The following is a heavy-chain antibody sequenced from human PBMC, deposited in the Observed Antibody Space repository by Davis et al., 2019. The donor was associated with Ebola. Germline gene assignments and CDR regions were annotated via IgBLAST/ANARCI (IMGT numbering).Heavy chain of an antibody. CDR2: IYPGDYSV. Sequence: GESLKIPCKGSGYSFPTFWVGWVRQIPGKGLEGVGNIYPGDYSVRYSPSFRGQVPISVDTISAGRSITTDHLRWDSLSSSDTGIYYCARTKNTVNWKTSEFDIWGQGTPVTVSP. J-gene: IGHJ4*01. CDR1: GYSFPTFW. CDR3: ARTKNTVNWKTSEFDI. D-gene: IGHD2/OR15-2a*01. V-gene: IGHV5-51*01.